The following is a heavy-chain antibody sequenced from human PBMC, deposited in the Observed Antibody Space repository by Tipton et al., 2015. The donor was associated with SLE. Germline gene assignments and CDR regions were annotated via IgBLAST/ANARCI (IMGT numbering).Heavy chain of an antibody. Sequence: TLSLTCAVSGDSLISDYFWGWIRQPPGKGLEWIGNIFHTGTTYSTPSLKSRITISVDTSNNQFSLRLRSVTAADTAVYFCARATGGSAADAFHICGQGTMVTVSP. D-gene: IGHD2-15*01. J-gene: IGHJ3*02. CDR2: IFHTGTT. V-gene: IGHV4-38-2*01. CDR3: ARATGGSAADAFHI. CDR1: GDSLISDYF.